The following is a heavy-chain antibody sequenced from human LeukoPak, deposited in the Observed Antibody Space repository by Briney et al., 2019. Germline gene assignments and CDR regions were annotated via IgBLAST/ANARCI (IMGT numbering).Heavy chain of an antibody. V-gene: IGHV4-34*01. D-gene: IGHD5-12*01. CDR2: INHSGST. CDR3: ARSGVKWLRSPLLRFYYYMDV. Sequence: SETLSLTCAVYGGSFSGYYWSWIRQPPGKGLEWIGEINHSGSTNYNPSLKSRVTISVDTSKNQFSLKLSSVTAADTAVYYCARSGVKWLRSPLLRFYYYMDVWGKGTTVTVSS. CDR1: GGSFSGYY. J-gene: IGHJ6*03.